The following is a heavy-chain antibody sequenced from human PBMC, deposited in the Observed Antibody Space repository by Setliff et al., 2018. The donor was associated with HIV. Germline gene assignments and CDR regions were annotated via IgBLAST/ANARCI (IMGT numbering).Heavy chain of an antibody. J-gene: IGHJ4*02. Sequence: GGSLRLSCAASGFTFSTYWMSWVRQAPGKGLEWVANIKQDGSEKFYVDSVKGRFTISRDNPKNSLYLQMNSLRVEDTAVYYCARTSIVVAGNDYWGQGTLVTVSS. CDR3: ARTSIVVAGNDY. D-gene: IGHD6-19*01. CDR1: GFTFSTYW. CDR2: IKQDGSEK. V-gene: IGHV3-7*01.